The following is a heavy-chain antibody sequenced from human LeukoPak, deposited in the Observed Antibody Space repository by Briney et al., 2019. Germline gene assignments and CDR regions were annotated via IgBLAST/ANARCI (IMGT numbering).Heavy chain of an antibody. CDR3: AREHLWFGELLSLSNYYYGMDV. D-gene: IGHD3-10*01. V-gene: IGHV7-4-1*02. CDR2: INTNTGNP. J-gene: IGHJ6*02. Sequence: GASVKVSCTASGHTFTSYVMNWVRQAPGQGLEWMGWINTNTGNPTYAQGFTGRFVFSLDTSVSTAYLQISSLKAEDTAVYYCAREHLWFGELLSLSNYYYGMDVWGQGTTVTVS. CDR1: GHTFTSYV.